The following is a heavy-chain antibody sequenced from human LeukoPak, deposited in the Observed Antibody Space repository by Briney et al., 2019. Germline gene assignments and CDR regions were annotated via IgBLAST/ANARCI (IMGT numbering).Heavy chain of an antibody. D-gene: IGHD3-22*01. CDR3: ARRAYYYDSSGYYPDY. J-gene: IGHJ4*02. V-gene: IGHV5-51*07. CDR2: IYPGDSDT. Sequence: GESLKISCKGSGYSFTSYWIGWVHQMPGKGLEWMGIIYPGDSDTRYSPSFQGQVTISADKSISTAYLQWSSLKASDTAMYYCARRAYYYDSSGYYPDYWGQGTLVTVSS. CDR1: GYSFTSYW.